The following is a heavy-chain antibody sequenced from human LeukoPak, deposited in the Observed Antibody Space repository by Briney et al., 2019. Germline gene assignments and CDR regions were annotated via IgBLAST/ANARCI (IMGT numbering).Heavy chain of an antibody. CDR2: IIPIFGTA. CDR1: GGTFSSYA. D-gene: IGHD6-19*01. CDR3: ASSLPGIAVAGTFYYYGMDV. J-gene: IGHJ6*02. Sequence: SVKVSCKASGGTFSSYAISWVRQAPGQGLEWMGGIIPIFGTANYAQKFQGRVTVTADESTSTAYMELSSLRSEDTAVYYCASSLPGIAVAGTFYYYGMDVWGQGTTVTVSS. V-gene: IGHV1-69*01.